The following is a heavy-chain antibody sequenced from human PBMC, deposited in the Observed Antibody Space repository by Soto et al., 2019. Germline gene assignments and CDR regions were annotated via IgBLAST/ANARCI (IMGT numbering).Heavy chain of an antibody. J-gene: IGHJ6*02. D-gene: IGHD3-16*01. V-gene: IGHV1-18*01. CDR1: GYTFIRYG. Sequence: QVQLVQSAGEMKKPGASVQVSCKASGYTFIRYGITWVRQAPGQGFEWMGWISPYDASTIYAPKRQGRVTMTADTSRRMVNLTLRSLESDDTAVYYCARGGYYDNIWVKLSHYGLDVWGQGTSVTVSS. CDR2: ISPYDAST. CDR3: ARGGYYDNIWVKLSHYGLDV.